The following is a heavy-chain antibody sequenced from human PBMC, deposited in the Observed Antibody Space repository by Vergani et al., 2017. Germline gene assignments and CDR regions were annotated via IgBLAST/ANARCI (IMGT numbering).Heavy chain of an antibody. CDR2: IYPGDSDT. D-gene: IGHD3-10*01. V-gene: IGHV5-51*01. Sequence: EVQLVQSGAEVKKPGESLKISCKGSGYSFTSYWIGWVGQMPGKGLEWMGIIYPGDSDTRYSPSFQGQVTISADKSISTAYLQWSSLKASDTAMYYCARHPTKYYGSVSSTVDAFDIWGQGTMVTVSS. CDR1: GYSFTSYW. CDR3: ARHPTKYYGSVSSTVDAFDI. J-gene: IGHJ3*02.